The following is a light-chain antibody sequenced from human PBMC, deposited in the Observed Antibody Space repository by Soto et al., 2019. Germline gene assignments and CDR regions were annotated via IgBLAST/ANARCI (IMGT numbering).Light chain of an antibody. CDR3: QQYHSYPLT. CDR2: KAS. Sequence: DIQMTQSPSTLSASVGERVTITYRASQSISAWLAWYQQKPGKAPKLLIYKASNVESGVPSRFSGSGSGTEFTLTISSLQPDDFATYYCQQYHSYPLTVGQGTRLEIK. V-gene: IGKV1-5*03. J-gene: IGKJ5*01. CDR1: QSISAW.